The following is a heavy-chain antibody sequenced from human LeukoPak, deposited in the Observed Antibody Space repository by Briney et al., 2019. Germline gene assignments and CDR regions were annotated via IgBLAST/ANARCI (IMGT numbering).Heavy chain of an antibody. CDR2: INPSGST. Sequence: PSETLSLTCTVSGGSISSYYWSWIRQPPGKGLEWIGEINPSGSTNYSPSLKSRVTISVDTSKNQFSLKLSSVAAADTAVYFCARVGYSYVINDWSRTGLGAYPTKYYYHMDVWDKGTTVTVSS. J-gene: IGHJ6*03. CDR1: GGSISSYY. CDR3: ARVGYSYVINDWSRTGLGAYPTKYYYHMDV. V-gene: IGHV4-34*01. D-gene: IGHD5-18*01.